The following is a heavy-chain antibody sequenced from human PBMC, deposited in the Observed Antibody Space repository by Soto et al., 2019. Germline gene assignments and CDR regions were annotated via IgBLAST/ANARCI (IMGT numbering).Heavy chain of an antibody. Sequence: GGSLRLSCAASGFTFSSYSMNWVRQAPGKGLEWLSYISGGGGTMSYADSVKGRVTISRDNAKNSLYLQMDSLRAEDTAVYYCARDKSGTYSIDYWGQGTLVTV. J-gene: IGHJ4*02. CDR3: ARDKSGTYSIDY. V-gene: IGHV3-48*04. CDR1: GFTFSSYS. D-gene: IGHD1-26*01. CDR2: ISGGGGTM.